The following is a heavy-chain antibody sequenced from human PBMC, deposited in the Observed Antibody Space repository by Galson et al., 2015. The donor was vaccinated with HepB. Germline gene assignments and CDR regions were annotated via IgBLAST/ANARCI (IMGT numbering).Heavy chain of an antibody. V-gene: IGHV3-23*01. D-gene: IGHD3-3*01. Sequence: SLRLSCAASGFTFSSYAMSWVRQAPGKGLEWVSAISGSGGSTYYADSVKGRFTISRDNSKNTLYLQMNSLRAEDTAVYYCAKDCRITIFGVVITPRRGWFDPWGQGTLVTVSS. J-gene: IGHJ5*02. CDR1: GFTFSSYA. CDR2: ISGSGGST. CDR3: AKDCRITIFGVVITPRRGWFDP.